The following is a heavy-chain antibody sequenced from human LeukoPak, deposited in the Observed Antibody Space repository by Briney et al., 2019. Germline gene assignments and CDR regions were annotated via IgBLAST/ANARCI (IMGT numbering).Heavy chain of an antibody. J-gene: IGHJ6*02. V-gene: IGHV3-30*04. Sequence: GGSLRLSCAASGFTFSSYAMHWVRQAPGKGLEWVAVISYDGSNKYYADSVKGRFTISRDNSKNTLYLQMNSLRAEDTAVYYCARDGPTTYYDFWSGYYTSRPYYYYGMDVWGQGTTVTVSS. D-gene: IGHD3-3*01. CDR3: ARDGPTTYYDFWSGYYTSRPYYYYGMDV. CDR2: ISYDGSNK. CDR1: GFTFSSYA.